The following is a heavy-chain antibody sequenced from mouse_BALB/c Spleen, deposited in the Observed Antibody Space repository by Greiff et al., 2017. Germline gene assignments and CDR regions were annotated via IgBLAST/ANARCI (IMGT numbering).Heavy chain of an antibody. D-gene: IGHD1-1*01. V-gene: IGHV1S137*01. CDR1: GYTFTDYA. CDR2: ISTYYGDA. J-gene: IGHJ4*01. Sequence: QVQLKQSGAELVRPGVSVKISCKGSGYTFTDYAMHWVKQSHAKSLEWIGVISTYYGDASYNQKFKGKATMTVDKSSSTAYMELARLTSEDSAIYYCARSDYGSSYVYAMDYWGQGTSVTVSS. CDR3: ARSDYGSSYVYAMDY.